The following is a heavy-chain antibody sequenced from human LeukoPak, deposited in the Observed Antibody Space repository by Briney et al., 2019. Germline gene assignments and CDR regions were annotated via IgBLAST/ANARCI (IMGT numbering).Heavy chain of an antibody. J-gene: IGHJ4*02. CDR3: ANTPYGYSYGYYFDY. D-gene: IGHD5-18*01. CDR2: ISGSGGST. CDR1: GFTFSSYA. V-gene: IGHV3-23*01. Sequence: GGSLRLSCAASGFTFSSYAMSWVRQAPGKGLEWVSAISGSGGSTYYADSVKGRFTISRDNSKNTLYLQMNSLRAEDTAVYYCANTPYGYSYGYYFDYWGQGTLVTVSS.